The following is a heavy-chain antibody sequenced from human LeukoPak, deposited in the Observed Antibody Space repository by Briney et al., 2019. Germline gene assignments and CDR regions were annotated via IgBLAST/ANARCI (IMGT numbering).Heavy chain of an antibody. J-gene: IGHJ4*02. V-gene: IGHV3-23*01. D-gene: IGHD3-10*01. CDR1: GFTFSTYA. Sequence: SGGSLRLSCTASGFTFSTYAMSWVRQAPGKGLEWVSTVTHSGITTYYADSAKGRFTISRDNSKNTLYLQMNSLRAEDAALYSCAKAYDAGTYSRHYFYDYWGQGTLVTVSS. CDR3: AKAYDAGTYSRHYFYDY. CDR2: VTHSGITT.